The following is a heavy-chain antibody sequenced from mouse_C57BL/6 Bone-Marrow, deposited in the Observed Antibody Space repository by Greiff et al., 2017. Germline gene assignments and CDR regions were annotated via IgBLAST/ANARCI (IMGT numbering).Heavy chain of an antibody. D-gene: IGHD1-1*01. Sequence: QVQLQQSGAELVKPGASVKVSCKASGYTFTSYWMHWVKQRPGQGLEWIGRIHPSDSDTNYNQKFKGKATLTVDKSSSTAYMQLGSLTSEDSAVYYCAISYERFAYWGQGTLVTVSA. CDR2: IHPSDSDT. V-gene: IGHV1-74*01. CDR1: GYTFTSYW. CDR3: AISYERFAY. J-gene: IGHJ3*01.